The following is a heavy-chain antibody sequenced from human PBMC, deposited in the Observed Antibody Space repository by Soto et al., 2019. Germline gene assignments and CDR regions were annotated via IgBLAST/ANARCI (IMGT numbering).Heavy chain of an antibody. V-gene: IGHV3-48*01. CDR3: ARDLGSSWYPEYFQH. D-gene: IGHD6-13*01. CDR1: GFTFSSYS. Sequence: PGGSLRLSCAASGFTFSSYSMDWVRQAPGKGLERVSYITSSSSTIYYADSVKGRFTISRDNAKNSLYLQMNSLRAEDTAVYYCARDLGSSWYPEYFQHWGQGTLVTVSS. CDR2: ITSSSSTI. J-gene: IGHJ1*01.